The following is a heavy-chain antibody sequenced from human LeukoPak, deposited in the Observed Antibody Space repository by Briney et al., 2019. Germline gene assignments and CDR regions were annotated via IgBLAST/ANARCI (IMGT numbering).Heavy chain of an antibody. V-gene: IGHV4-59*11. D-gene: IGHD1-1*01. CDR1: GGSISSHY. J-gene: IGHJ5*02. CDR3: ARAPATGTTRWFDP. CDR2: IYYSGST. Sequence: SETLSLTCTVSGGSISSHYWSWIRQPPGKGLEWIGYIYYSGSTNYNPSLKSRATISVDTSKNQFSLKLSSVTAADTAVYYCARAPATGTTRWFDPWGQGTLVTVSS.